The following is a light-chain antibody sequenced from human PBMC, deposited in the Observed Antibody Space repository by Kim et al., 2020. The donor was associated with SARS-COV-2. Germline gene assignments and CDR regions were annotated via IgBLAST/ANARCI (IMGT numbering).Light chain of an antibody. CDR2: AAP. V-gene: IGKV1-27*01. CDR1: QGLNNC. J-gene: IGKJ3*01. CDR3: QRYNNSPFA. Sequence: KFTILCRASQGLNNCLALYQQKPGKVPKLLIYAAPSMQSGVPSRFSSSGSGTVISLTINSLQPEDDATYYCQRYNNSPFAFGAGT.